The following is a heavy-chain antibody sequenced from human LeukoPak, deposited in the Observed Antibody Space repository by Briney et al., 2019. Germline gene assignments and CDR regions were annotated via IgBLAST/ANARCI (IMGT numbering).Heavy chain of an antibody. CDR3: ARGPYYYDSSGYSDFDY. Sequence: GGSLRLSCAASGFTFSSYAMHWVRQAPGKGLEYVSAISSNGGSTYYANSVKGRFTISRDNSKNTLYLQMGSLRAEDMAVYYCARGPYYYDSSGYSDFDYWGQGTLVTVSS. D-gene: IGHD3-22*01. CDR2: ISSNGGST. V-gene: IGHV3-64*01. J-gene: IGHJ4*02. CDR1: GFTFSSYA.